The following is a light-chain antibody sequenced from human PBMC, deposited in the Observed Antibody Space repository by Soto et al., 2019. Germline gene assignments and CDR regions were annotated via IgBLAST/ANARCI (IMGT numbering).Light chain of an antibody. V-gene: IGKV1-39*01. J-gene: IGKJ2*01. CDR1: QSISSY. CDR2: AAS. Sequence: DIQMTQSPSSLSASVGDRVTITCRASQSISSYLNWYQQKPGKAPKLLIYAASSLQSGVPSRFSGSGSGTDFTLTISSLQPADFANYYCQQRYSTPYTVGQGTKLESK. CDR3: QQRYSTPYT.